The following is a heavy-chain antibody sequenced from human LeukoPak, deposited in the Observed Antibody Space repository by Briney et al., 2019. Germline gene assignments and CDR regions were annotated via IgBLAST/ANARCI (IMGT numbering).Heavy chain of an antibody. V-gene: IGHV1-18*01. Sequence: VASVKVSCKASGYTFTSYGISWVRQAPGQGLEWMGWIRAYNGNTNYAQKLQGRVTMTTDTSTSTAYMELRSLRSDDTAVYYCARVVNVLRYFDWLLTPFDYWGQGTLVTVSS. CDR3: ARVVNVLRYFDWLLTPFDY. J-gene: IGHJ4*02. CDR1: GYTFTSYG. CDR2: IRAYNGNT. D-gene: IGHD3-9*01.